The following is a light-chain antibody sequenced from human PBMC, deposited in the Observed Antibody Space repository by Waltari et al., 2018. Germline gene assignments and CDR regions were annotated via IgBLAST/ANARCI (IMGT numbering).Light chain of an antibody. CDR1: SYHIRGQY. J-gene: IGLJ2*01. CDR2: KNN. V-gene: IGLV1-47*01. Sequence: HSVPPPPPSASGTPRQSVTTSSPVLSYHIRGQYPFSSQQPPGPAPNLLIYKNNQRPSGVPDRFTGSKSGTSASLAISGLRSEDEADYYCATWDDSLSGRVVFGGGTKLTVL. CDR3: ATWDDSLSGRVV.